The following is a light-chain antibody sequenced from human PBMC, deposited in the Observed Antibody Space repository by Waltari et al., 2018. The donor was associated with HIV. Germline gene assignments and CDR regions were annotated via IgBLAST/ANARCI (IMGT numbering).Light chain of an antibody. J-gene: IGLJ3*02. V-gene: IGLV7-43*01. CDR1: TGPVTSDLY. Sequence: QTVVTQDPSLTVSPGGTVTLPSPSSTGPVTSDLYASWIQPGPGQAPRALIHSTTNNLSWTPARFSASLLGGKAALTLSDVQPADEAEYYSLLYYGGPQVFGGGTKLTVL. CDR3: LLYYGGPQV. CDR2: STT.